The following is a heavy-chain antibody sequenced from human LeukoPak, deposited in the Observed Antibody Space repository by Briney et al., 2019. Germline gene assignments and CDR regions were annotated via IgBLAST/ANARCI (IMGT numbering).Heavy chain of an antibody. Sequence: SETLSLTCAVYGGSFSGYYWNWIRQPPGKGLQWIGEINHSGSTNYNPSLKGRVTMSVDTSKNRFSLKLSSVTAADTAVYYCARHRYRYCSGGSCYLWYFDYWGQGTLVTVSS. CDR2: INHSGST. CDR1: GGSFSGYY. V-gene: IGHV4-34*01. CDR3: ARHRYRYCSGGSCYLWYFDY. J-gene: IGHJ4*02. D-gene: IGHD2-15*01.